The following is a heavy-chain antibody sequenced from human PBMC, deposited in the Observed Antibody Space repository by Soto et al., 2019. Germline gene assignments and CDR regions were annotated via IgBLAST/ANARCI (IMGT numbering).Heavy chain of an antibody. CDR3: PGIFPGDYYANDAFDI. CDR1: GGTFSSYA. J-gene: IGHJ3*02. D-gene: IGHD3-10*01. CDR2: IIPIFGTA. Sequence: QVQLVQSGAEVKKPGSSVKVSCKASGGTFSSYAISWVRQAPGQGLEWMGGIIPIFGTANYAQKFQGRVTITGAKSPGQASRDRGGWSSETTPFFYGPGIFPGDYYANDAFDIWGQGTMVTVSS. V-gene: IGHV1-69*06.